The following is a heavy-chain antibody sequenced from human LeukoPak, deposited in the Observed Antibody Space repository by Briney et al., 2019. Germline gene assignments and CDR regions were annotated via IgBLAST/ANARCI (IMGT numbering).Heavy chain of an antibody. V-gene: IGHV1-18*01. J-gene: IGHJ4*02. CDR2: ISAYNGNT. CDR3: AREGVITIFGVAPIDY. D-gene: IGHD3-3*01. Sequence: ASVKVSCKASGYTFTSYGISWVRQAPGQGLEWMGWISAYNGNTNYAQKLQGRVTMTTDTSTSTAYMELRSLRSDDTAVYYCAREGVITIFGVAPIDYWGQGTLVTVSS. CDR1: GYTFTSYG.